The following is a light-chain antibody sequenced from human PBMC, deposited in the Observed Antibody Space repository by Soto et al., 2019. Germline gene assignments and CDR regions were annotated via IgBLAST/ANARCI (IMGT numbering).Light chain of an antibody. CDR2: DAS. CDR3: QQYNNWPPIT. CDR1: QTVRNN. V-gene: IGKV3D-15*01. J-gene: IGKJ5*01. Sequence: EFVWTHSPDTLSLSPGERATLSFRASQTVRNNYLAWYQQKPGQAPRLLIYDASSRATGIPARFSGSGSGTEFTLTISSLQSEDFAVYYCQQYNNWPPITFGQGTRLEI.